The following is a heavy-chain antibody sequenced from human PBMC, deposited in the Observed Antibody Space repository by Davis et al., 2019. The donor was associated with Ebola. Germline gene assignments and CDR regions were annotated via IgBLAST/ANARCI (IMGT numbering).Heavy chain of an antibody. V-gene: IGHV1-18*04. CDR1: GYTFSHFG. J-gene: IGHJ4*02. D-gene: IGHD2-2*01. Sequence: ASVKVSCKASGYTFSHFGINWVRQAPGQGLEWMGWISGYNGKTNYARKVQGRVTMTSDTSTGTAYMELRGLISDDTAVYYCARDEDSTNWYAVDYWGQGTLITVSS. CDR3: ARDEDSTNWYAVDY. CDR2: ISGYNGKT.